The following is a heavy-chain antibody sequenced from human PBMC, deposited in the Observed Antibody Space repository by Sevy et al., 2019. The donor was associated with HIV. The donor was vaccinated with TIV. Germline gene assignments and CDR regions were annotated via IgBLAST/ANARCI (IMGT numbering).Heavy chain of an antibody. V-gene: IGHV3-30*18. Sequence: GGSLRLSCAASGFNFSPYALHWVRQVPAKGLEWVATISSDGSKRYYTDSVKGRFSISRDNSKNTLYLQMNNLTPEDTAVFYCAKEGYYYDSRSSDWFDPWGQGALVTVSS. D-gene: IGHD3-22*01. CDR1: GFNFSPYA. CDR3: AKEGYYYDSRSSDWFDP. CDR2: ISSDGSKR. J-gene: IGHJ5*02.